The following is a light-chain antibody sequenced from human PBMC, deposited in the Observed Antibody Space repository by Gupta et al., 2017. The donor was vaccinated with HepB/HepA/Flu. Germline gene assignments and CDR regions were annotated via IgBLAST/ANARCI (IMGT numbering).Light chain of an antibody. J-gene: IGKJ4*01. Sequence: DIVMTQSPDSLAVSLGERATINCKSSQSVLFSSNNKNYLAWYQQKLGQPPKLLIYWASTRESGVPDRFSGSGSGTDFTLTISNLQADDVAFYYCQQYYSTPLTFGGGTRVEIK. CDR1: QSVLFSSNNKNY. CDR2: WAS. V-gene: IGKV4-1*01. CDR3: QQYYSTPLT.